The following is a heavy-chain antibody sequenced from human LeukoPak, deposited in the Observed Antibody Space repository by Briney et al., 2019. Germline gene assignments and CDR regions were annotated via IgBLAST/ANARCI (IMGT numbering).Heavy chain of an antibody. CDR2: ISGSGGST. J-gene: IGHJ4*02. D-gene: IGHD6-13*01. V-gene: IGHV3-23*01. Sequence: GGSLRLSCAVSGFTFSSYAMSWVRQAPGKGLEWVSAISGSGGSTYYADSVKGRFTISRDNSKNTLYLQMNSLRAEDTAVYYCAKVGSLAAAGTLYYFDYWGQGTLVTVSS. CDR1: GFTFSSYA. CDR3: AKVGSLAAAGTLYYFDY.